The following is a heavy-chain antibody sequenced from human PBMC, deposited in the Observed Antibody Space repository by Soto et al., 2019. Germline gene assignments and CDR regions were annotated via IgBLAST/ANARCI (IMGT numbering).Heavy chain of an antibody. J-gene: IGHJ4*02. CDR2: INHSGST. CDR1: GGSFSGYY. Sequence: ASETLSLTCAVYGGSFSGYYWSWIRQPPGKGLEWIGEINHSGSTNYNPSLKSRVTISVDTSKNQFSLKLSSVTAADTAVYYCARGDYCSGGSCGLDYWGQGTLVTVSS. D-gene: IGHD2-15*01. V-gene: IGHV4-34*01. CDR3: ARGDYCSGGSCGLDY.